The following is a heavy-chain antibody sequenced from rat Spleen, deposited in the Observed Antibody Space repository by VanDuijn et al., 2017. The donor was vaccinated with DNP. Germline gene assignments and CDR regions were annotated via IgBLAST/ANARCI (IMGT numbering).Heavy chain of an antibody. J-gene: IGHJ3*01. V-gene: IGHV2-15*01. CDR2: IWSGGST. CDR1: GFSLINYG. D-gene: IGHD5-1*01. CDR3: TNGSPFTY. Sequence: QVQLKESGPGLVQPSQTLSLTCTVSGFSLINYGVSWVRQPPGKGLEWIGAIWSGGSTDYNSTLKSRLIISRDTSKSQVFLKVNSLQTDDTAIYFCTNGSPFTYWGQGTLVTVSS.